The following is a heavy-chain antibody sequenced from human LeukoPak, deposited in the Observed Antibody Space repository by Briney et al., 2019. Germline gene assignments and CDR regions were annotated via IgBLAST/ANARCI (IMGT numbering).Heavy chain of an antibody. CDR1: VGTFSTYA. CDR2: IIPIFGTA. V-gene: IGHV1-69*13. J-gene: IGHJ4*02. D-gene: IGHD1-14*01. Sequence: GASVKVSCKXSVGTFSTYAISWVRQSPGQGLEWMGGIIPIFGTANYAQKFQGRVTITADESTSTAYMELSSLRSEDTAVYYCARAGGNYYFNYWGQGTLVTVSS. CDR3: ARAGGNYYFNY.